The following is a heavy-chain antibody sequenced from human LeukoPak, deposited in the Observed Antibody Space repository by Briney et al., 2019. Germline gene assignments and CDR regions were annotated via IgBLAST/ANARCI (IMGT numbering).Heavy chain of an antibody. CDR3: ARYCSGGSCEG. J-gene: IGHJ4*02. CDR2: IIPIFGTA. Sequence: ASVKVSCKASGGTFSSYAISWVRQAPGQGLEWMGGIIPIFGTANYAQKFQGRVTITADESTSTAYMELSSLRSEDTVVYYCARYCSGGSCEGWGQGTLVTVSS. D-gene: IGHD2-15*01. CDR1: GGTFSSYA. V-gene: IGHV1-69*13.